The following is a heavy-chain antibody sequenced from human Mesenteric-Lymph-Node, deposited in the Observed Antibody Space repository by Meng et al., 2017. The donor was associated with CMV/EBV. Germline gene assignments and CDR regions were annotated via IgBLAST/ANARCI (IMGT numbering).Heavy chain of an antibody. J-gene: IGHJ4*02. CDR3: ARFPVGNNWNYGGGY. CDR1: GGSFSGYY. D-gene: IGHD1-7*01. CDR2: INHSGST. Sequence: YGGSFSGYYWCWIRQPPGKGLEWIGEINHSGSTNYNPSLKSRVTISVDTSKNQFSLKLSSVTAADTAVYYCARFPVGNNWNYGGGYWGQGTLVTVSS. V-gene: IGHV4-34*01.